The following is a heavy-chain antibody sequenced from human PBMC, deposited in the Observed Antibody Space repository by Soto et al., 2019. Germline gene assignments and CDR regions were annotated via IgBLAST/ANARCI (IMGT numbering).Heavy chain of an antibody. D-gene: IGHD4-17*01. Sequence: GESLKISCKGSGYSFTSYWISWVRQIPWKGLEWMGRIDPSDSYTNYSPSFQGHVTISADKSISTAYLQWSSLKASDTAMYYCARQGGDYPYYYYGMDVWGQGTTVTVS. CDR1: GYSFTSYW. V-gene: IGHV5-10-1*01. J-gene: IGHJ6*02. CDR3: ARQGGDYPYYYYGMDV. CDR2: IDPSDSYT.